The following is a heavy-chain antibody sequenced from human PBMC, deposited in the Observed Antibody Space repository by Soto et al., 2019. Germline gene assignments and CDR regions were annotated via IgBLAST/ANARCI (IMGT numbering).Heavy chain of an antibody. J-gene: IGHJ2*01. V-gene: IGHV4-30-4*01. CDR3: AREIMPLTNDWYFDL. CDR1: GVSISGGIHS. CDR2: IFDSGST. D-gene: IGHD2-8*01. Sequence: QVQLQESGPGLVKPSETLSLTCTVSGVSISGGIHSWRWIRQPPGKGLEWIGHIFDSGSTYYNPSLKSRLTISVDTSKNQFSLRLNSVTAADTAMYYCAREIMPLTNDWYFDLWGRGTLVTVSS.